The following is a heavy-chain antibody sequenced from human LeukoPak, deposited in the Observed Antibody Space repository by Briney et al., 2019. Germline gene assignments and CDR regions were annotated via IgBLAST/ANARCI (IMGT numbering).Heavy chain of an antibody. J-gene: IGHJ3*02. D-gene: IGHD1-1*01. CDR3: ARERGTQMGAAFDI. CDR1: GFTFSSYS. Sequence: GGSLRLSCAASGFTFSSYSMNWVRQAPGKGLEWVSSISSSSSYIYYADSVKGRFTVSRDNAKNSLYLQMNSLRAEDTAVYYCARERGTQMGAAFDIWGQGTMVTVSS. CDR2: ISSSSSYI. V-gene: IGHV3-21*01.